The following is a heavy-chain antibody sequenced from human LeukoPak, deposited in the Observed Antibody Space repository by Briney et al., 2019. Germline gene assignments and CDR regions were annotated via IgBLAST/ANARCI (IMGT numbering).Heavy chain of an antibody. V-gene: IGHV3-7*01. J-gene: IGHJ4*02. D-gene: IGHD1-26*01. CDR3: ARDRLVYRRDY. Sequence: PGGSLRLSCAASGLNFSSYWMSWVRPAPGKGLEWVANVKQDGSEKYYVDSVKGRFTISRDNAKNSLYLQMNSLRAEDTAVYYCARDRLVYRRDYWGQGTLVTVSS. CDR2: VKQDGSEK. CDR1: GLNFSSYW.